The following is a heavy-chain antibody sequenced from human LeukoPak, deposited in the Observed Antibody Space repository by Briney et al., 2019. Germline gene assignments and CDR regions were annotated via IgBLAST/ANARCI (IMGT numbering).Heavy chain of an antibody. CDR3: ARLGNTRVSIDP. V-gene: IGHV4-39*07. CDR1: GGSISSSSYY. Sequence: SETLSLTCTVSGGSISSSSYYWGWIRQPPGKGLEWIGSIYYGASTYYNPSLKSRVTISLDASKNQFSLRLTSVTAADKAVYYCARLGNTRVSIDPWGQGTLVTVSS. J-gene: IGHJ5*02. D-gene: IGHD7-27*01. CDR2: IYYGAST.